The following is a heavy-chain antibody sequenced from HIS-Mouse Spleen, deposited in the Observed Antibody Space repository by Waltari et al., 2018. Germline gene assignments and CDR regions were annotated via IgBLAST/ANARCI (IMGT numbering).Heavy chain of an antibody. J-gene: IGHJ2*01. D-gene: IGHD6-13*01. CDR3: AREIPYSSSWYDWYFDL. CDR2: IYYSGRT. CDR1: GGSISSSSYY. V-gene: IGHV4-39*07. Sequence: QLQLQESGPGLVKPSETLSLTCTVPGGSISSSSYYWGWIRQPPGKGLEWIGSIYYSGRTYCSPSLKSRVTISVDTSKNQFSLKLSSVTAAATAVYYCAREIPYSSSWYDWYFDLWGRGTLVTVSS.